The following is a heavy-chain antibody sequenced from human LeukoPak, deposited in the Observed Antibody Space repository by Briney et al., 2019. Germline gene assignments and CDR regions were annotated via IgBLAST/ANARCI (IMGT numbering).Heavy chain of an antibody. D-gene: IGHD2-15*01. CDR2: ISKSGGDT. CDR3: AKYCSGGSCYPNYGDYVGY. J-gene: IGHJ4*02. V-gene: IGHV3-23*01. CDR1: GFTFSNYS. Sequence: GGSLRLSCAASGFTFSNYSMGWVRQAPGKGLEWVSAISKSGGDTFYADSVKGRFTISRDNSKNTLYLQMNSLRAEDTAVYYCAKYCSGGSCYPNYGDYVGYWGQGTLVTVSS.